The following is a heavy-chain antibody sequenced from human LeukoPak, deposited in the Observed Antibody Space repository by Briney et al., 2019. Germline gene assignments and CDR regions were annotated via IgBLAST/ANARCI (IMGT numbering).Heavy chain of an antibody. Sequence: PSETLSLTCTVSGGSISSSSYYWGWIRQPPGRGLEWIGSIFYTGSTYYSPSLKSRITISVDTSKNQFSLRLSSVTAADTAVYYCARSYGSGSYYYVYWGQGTLVTVSS. CDR3: ARSYGSGSYYYVY. J-gene: IGHJ4*02. D-gene: IGHD3-10*01. CDR2: IFYTGST. CDR1: GGSISSSSYY. V-gene: IGHV4-39*07.